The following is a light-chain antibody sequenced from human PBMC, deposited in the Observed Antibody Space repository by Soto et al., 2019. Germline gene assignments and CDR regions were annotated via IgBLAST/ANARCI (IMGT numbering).Light chain of an antibody. J-gene: IGLJ1*01. CDR1: SSDVGGYKY. Sequence: QSVLTQPASVSGYPGQSITISCAGTSSDVGGYKYVSWYQQHPDKAPKLMIYHVTNRPSGVSDRFSGSKSGNTASLTISGLQAEDEADYYCSSYTSVNTFVFGTGTKVTVL. V-gene: IGLV2-14*03. CDR2: HVT. CDR3: SSYTSVNTFV.